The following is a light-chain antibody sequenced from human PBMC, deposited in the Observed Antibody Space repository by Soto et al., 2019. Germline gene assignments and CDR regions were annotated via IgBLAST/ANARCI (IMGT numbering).Light chain of an antibody. CDR3: SSYAGSILYV. V-gene: IGLV2-8*01. J-gene: IGLJ1*01. Sequence: QSVLTQPPSASGSPGQSVTISCTGTSSDVGGYNYVSWYQQYPGKAPKLMIYEVNKRPSGVPDRFSGSKSGNTASLTVSGLQAEDEADYYCSSYAGSILYVFGTGTKVTVL. CDR1: SSDVGGYNY. CDR2: EVN.